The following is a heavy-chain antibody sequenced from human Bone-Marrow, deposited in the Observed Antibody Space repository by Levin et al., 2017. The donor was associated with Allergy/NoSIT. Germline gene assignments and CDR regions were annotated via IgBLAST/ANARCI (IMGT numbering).Heavy chain of an antibody. CDR3: ARGLGSDFDSTGYYYFDS. V-gene: IGHV4-59*01. D-gene: IGHD3-9*01. CDR2: VYHSGRT. CDR1: GGSLFSYY. Sequence: ASETLSLNCTVSGGSLFSYYWAWIRQPPGKGLELIGHVYHSGRTTYNPSLARRVTIAVDMSTMQLSLTLNSVTAADTAVYFCARGLGSDFDSTGYYYFDSWGQGSRVTVSS. J-gene: IGHJ4*02.